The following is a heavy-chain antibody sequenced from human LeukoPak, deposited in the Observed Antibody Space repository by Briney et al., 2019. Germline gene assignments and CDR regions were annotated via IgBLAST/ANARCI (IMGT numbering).Heavy chain of an antibody. CDR1: GGSISSYY. CDR3: ARDRVLWFGETYYGMDV. D-gene: IGHD3-10*01. CDR2: IYYSGST. J-gene: IGHJ6*02. V-gene: IGHV4-59*01. Sequence: TLSLTCTVSGGSISSYYWSWIRQPPGKGLEWIGYIYYSGSTNYNPSLKSRVTISVDTSKNQFSLKLSSVTAADTAVYYCARDRVLWFGETYYGMDVWGQGTTVTVSS.